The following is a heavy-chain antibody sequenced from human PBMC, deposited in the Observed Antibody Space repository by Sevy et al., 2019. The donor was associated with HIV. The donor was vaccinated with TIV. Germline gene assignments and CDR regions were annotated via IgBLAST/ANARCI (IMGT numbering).Heavy chain of an antibody. Sequence: GGCLRLSCAASGFTFSTYAMYWVRQAPGKGLEYVSAISGGGGNTYYGTSVKGRFTVSRDNAKNTLYLKMGSLRAEDMAVYFCARKYHDTSGYPRYSMDVWGQGTTVTVSS. D-gene: IGHD3-22*01. CDR1: GFTFSTYA. CDR3: ARKYHDTSGYPRYSMDV. J-gene: IGHJ6*02. V-gene: IGHV3-64*01. CDR2: ISGGGGNT.